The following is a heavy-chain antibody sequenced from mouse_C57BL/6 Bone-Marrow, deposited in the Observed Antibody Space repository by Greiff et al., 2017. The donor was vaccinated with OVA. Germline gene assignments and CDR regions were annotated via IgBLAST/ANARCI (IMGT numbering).Heavy chain of an antibody. CDR1: GYTFTSYW. CDR3: ARSGSIYYDYQYYFDY. D-gene: IGHD2-4*01. V-gene: IGHV1-64*01. CDR2: IHPNSGST. Sequence: QVQLQQPGAELVKPGASVKLSCKASGYTFTSYWMHWVKQRPGQGLEWIGMIHPNSGSTNYNEKFKSKATLTVDKSSSTAYMQLSSLTSEDSAVYYCARSGSIYYDYQYYFDYWGQGTTLTVSS. J-gene: IGHJ2*01.